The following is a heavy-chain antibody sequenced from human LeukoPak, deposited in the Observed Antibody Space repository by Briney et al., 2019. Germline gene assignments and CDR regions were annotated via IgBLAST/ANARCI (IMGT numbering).Heavy chain of an antibody. V-gene: IGHV4-34*01. Sequence: SETLSLTCAVYGGSFSGYYWSWIRQPPGKGLEWIGEINHSGSTNYNPSLKSRVTISVDTSKNQFSLKLSSVTAADTAVYYCARGLDGYSSSSADHWGQGTLVTVSS. CDR2: INHSGST. CDR3: ARGLDGYSSSSADH. J-gene: IGHJ4*02. CDR1: GGSFSGYY. D-gene: IGHD6-6*01.